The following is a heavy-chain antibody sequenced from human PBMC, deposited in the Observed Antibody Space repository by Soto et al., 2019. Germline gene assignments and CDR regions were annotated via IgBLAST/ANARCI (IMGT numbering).Heavy chain of an antibody. Sequence: GGSLRLSCAASGFTFSSYGMHWVRQAPGKGLEWVAVIWYDGSNKYYADSVKGRFTISRDNSKNTLYLQMNSLRAEDTAVYYCARDKHIVVVTATAFDYWGQGTLVTVSS. D-gene: IGHD2-21*02. J-gene: IGHJ4*02. CDR2: IWYDGSNK. CDR3: ARDKHIVVVTATAFDY. V-gene: IGHV3-33*01. CDR1: GFTFSSYG.